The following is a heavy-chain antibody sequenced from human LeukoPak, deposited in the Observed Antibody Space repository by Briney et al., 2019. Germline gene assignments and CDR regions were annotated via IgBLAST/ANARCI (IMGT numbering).Heavy chain of an antibody. J-gene: IGHJ3*02. CDR2: ISGDSRAI. CDR1: GFTFSSHS. CDR3: ARKPSGSYSDDAFDI. V-gene: IGHV3-48*04. Sequence: GGSLRLSCAASGFTFSSHSMNWVRQAPGMGLEWVSYISGDSRAIYYADSVKGRFTISRDNAKNSLYLQMNSPRAEDTAVYYCARKPSGSYSDDAFDIWGQGTMVSVSS. D-gene: IGHD1-26*01.